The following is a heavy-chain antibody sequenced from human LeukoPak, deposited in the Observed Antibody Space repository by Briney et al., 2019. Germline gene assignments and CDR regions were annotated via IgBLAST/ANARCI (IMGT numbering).Heavy chain of an antibody. D-gene: IGHD2-15*01. CDR1: GFTFSSYS. Sequence: GGSLRLSCAASGFTFSSYSMNWVRQAPGKGLEWVSSISSSSSYIYYADSLKGRFTISRHNAKKSVYLQMNSLRAEDTAVYYCARGALDAATLFDSWGQGTLVTVSS. CDR2: ISSSSSYI. CDR3: ARGALDAATLFDS. J-gene: IGHJ5*01. V-gene: IGHV3-21*01.